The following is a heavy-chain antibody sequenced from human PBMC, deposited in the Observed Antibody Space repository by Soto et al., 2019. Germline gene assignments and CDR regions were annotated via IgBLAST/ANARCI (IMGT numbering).Heavy chain of an antibody. CDR2: IYNSMTT. J-gene: IGHJ3*02. V-gene: IGHV4-39*01. Sequence: PSETLSLTCTVSGGSIISSSYYWGWIRQPPGKGLEWIGNIYNSMTTYYNPSLKSRVTISADTSKNQFSLKLSSVTAADTAVYYCASPVDYGGNSGHAFDTWGNGKTVTFSS. CDR3: ASPVDYGGNSGHAFDT. CDR1: GGSIISSSYY. D-gene: IGHD4-17*01.